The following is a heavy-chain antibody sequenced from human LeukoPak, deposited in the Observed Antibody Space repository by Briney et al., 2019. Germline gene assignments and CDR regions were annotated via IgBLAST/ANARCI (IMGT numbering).Heavy chain of an antibody. V-gene: IGHV3-9*01. Sequence: GGSLRLSCAASGLTFDDYAMHWVRQGPGKGLEWVSGISWNGGSTGYADSVKGRFTISRDNAKNSLYLQMDSLRAEDTALYYCAKSVGGQQLAPTDFWGQGTLVTVSS. J-gene: IGHJ4*02. CDR3: AKSVGGQQLAPTDF. D-gene: IGHD6-13*01. CDR1: GLTFDDYA. CDR2: ISWNGGST.